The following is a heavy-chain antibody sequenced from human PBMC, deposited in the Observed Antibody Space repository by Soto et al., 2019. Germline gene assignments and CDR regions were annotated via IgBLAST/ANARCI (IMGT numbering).Heavy chain of an antibody. CDR3: ARLVVVAATGWWFDP. CDR1: GYTFTSYG. J-gene: IGHJ5*02. CDR2: ISAYNGNT. Sequence: ASVKVSCKASGYTFTSYGISWVRQAPGQGLEWMGWISAYNGNTNYAQKLQGRVTMTTDTSMSTAYMELRSLRSDDTALYYCARLVVVAATGWWFDPWGQGTLVTVSS. V-gene: IGHV1-18*01. D-gene: IGHD2-15*01.